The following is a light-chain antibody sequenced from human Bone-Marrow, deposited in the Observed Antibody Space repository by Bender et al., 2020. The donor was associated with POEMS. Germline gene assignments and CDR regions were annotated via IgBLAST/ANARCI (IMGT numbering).Light chain of an antibody. CDR3: SLYTSSSTYV. CDR2: EVS. CDR1: SSDVGSYNR. V-gene: IGLV2-18*01. Sequence: QSALTQPRSVSGSPGQSVTISCTGTSSDVGSYNRVSWYQQPPGTAPKLMIYEVSNRPSGVPDRFSGSKSGNTASLTISGLQAEDEADYYCSLYTSSSTYVFGTGTRVTAL. J-gene: IGLJ1*01.